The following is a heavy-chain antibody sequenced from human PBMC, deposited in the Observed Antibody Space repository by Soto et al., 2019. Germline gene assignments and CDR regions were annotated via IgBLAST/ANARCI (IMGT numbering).Heavy chain of an antibody. J-gene: IGHJ4*01. CDR3: ARPPVDIVATSEFDY. D-gene: IGHD5-12*01. CDR2: IDPSDSYT. Sequence: GESLNIWCQVSGYGFTSYCIIWVLQMPGKGLEWMGRIDPSDSYTNYSPSFQGHVTISADKSISTAYLQWSSLKASDTAMYYCARPPVDIVATSEFDYWGHGTLVTVSS. CDR1: GYGFTSYC. V-gene: IGHV5-10-1*01.